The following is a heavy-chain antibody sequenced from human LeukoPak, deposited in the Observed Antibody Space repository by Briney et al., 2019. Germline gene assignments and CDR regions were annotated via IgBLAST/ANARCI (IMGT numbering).Heavy chain of an antibody. J-gene: IGHJ5*02. CDR2: INHSGST. V-gene: IGHV4-34*01. D-gene: IGHD5-12*01. Sequence: PSETLSLTCAVYGGSFSGYYWSWIRQPPGKGLEWIGEINHSGSTNYNPSLKSRVTISVDTSKNQFSLKLSSVTAADTAVYYCARGPLTSGYDYLVGWFDPWGQGTLVTVSS. CDR3: ARGPLTSGYDYLVGWFDP. CDR1: GGSFSGYY.